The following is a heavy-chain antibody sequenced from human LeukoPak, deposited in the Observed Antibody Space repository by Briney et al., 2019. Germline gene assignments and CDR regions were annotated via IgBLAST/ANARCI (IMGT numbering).Heavy chain of an antibody. CDR2: GGNSGGT. CDR3: ARDLRPDGVESVDY. J-gene: IGHJ4*02. Sequence: SETLSLTCAVYGGSLNGYYWSWIRQPPGKGLEWIGEGGNSGGTKFNPSLKSRVTISADTSKNQFSLKLSSVTAADTAVYYCARDLRPDGVESVDYWGQGTLVTVSS. CDR1: GGSLNGYY. V-gene: IGHV4-34*01. D-gene: IGHD3-3*01.